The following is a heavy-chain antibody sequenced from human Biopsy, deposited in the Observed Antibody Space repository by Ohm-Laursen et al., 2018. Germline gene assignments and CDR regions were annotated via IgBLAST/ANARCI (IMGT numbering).Heavy chain of an antibody. V-gene: IGHV3-33*01. CDR2: IWYDGTDK. D-gene: IGHD3-10*01. Sequence: SLRLSCSASGFTFSGYGMHWVRQAPGKGLEWVAVIWYDGTDKFYADSVKGRFTISRDNSKNTLYLHMNSLRAADTAVYYCARDRYYGSENYFSHYNMDVWGQGTTVTVSS. CDR1: GFTFSGYG. J-gene: IGHJ6*03. CDR3: ARDRYYGSENYFSHYNMDV.